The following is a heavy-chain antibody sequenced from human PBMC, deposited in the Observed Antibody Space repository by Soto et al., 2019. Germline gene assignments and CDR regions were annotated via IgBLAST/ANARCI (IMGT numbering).Heavy chain of an antibody. V-gene: IGHV4-59*08. J-gene: IGHJ4*02. CDR1: GGSLTSYY. CDR2: VYYTGIA. Sequence: SETLSLTCTVSGGSLTSYYWSWIRQPPGKGLEWIGFVYYTGIARYNPPLKSRVTISVDTSKNQFSLKLTSVTAADTAIYYCARQIVSTETFDYWGQGTLVTVSS. D-gene: IGHD5-12*01. CDR3: ARQIVSTETFDY.